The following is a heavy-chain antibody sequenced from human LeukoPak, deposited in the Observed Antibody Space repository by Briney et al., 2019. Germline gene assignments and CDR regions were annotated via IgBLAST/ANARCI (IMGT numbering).Heavy chain of an antibody. CDR3: ARDYMGGSYQNWFDP. J-gene: IGHJ5*02. CDR1: GGTFSSYA. D-gene: IGHD1-26*01. CDR2: IIPIFGSA. Sequence: SVKVSCKASGGTFSSYAISWVRQAPGQGLEWMGGIIPIFGSAKYAQKSRGRVTITADESTSTVYMELSSLRSEGTAVYYCARDYMGGSYQNWFDPWGQGTLVTVSS. V-gene: IGHV1-69*13.